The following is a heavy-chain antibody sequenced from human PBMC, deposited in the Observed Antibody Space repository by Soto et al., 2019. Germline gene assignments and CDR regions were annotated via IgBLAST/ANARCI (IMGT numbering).Heavy chain of an antibody. J-gene: IGHJ4*02. D-gene: IGHD3-3*01. CDR1: GYTFSDYY. V-gene: IGHV3-11*01. CDR3: ARHYDMWSGYLSPVDY. CDR2: IDTSGTKI. Sequence: QVQLVESGGDLVKPGGSLRLSCAASGYTFSDYYMSWIRQAPGKGLEWISYIDTSGTKIYYADSVKGRFTITRDNAKKSLYLEMNSLRDEDTAVYYCARHYDMWSGYLSPVDYWGQGTLVTVSS.